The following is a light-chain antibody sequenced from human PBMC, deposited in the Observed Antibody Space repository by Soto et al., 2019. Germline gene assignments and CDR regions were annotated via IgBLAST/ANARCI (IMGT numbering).Light chain of an antibody. CDR1: QSVRNN. CDR2: GAS. CDR3: QEYDNWPPWT. Sequence: TVMTHSPATLSVSVGERFTLSCRASQSVRNNLAWYQQKPGQAPRLLIYGASTRATDVPARFSGSGSGTEFTLTISGPQSEDFAVYYCQEYDNWPPWTFGQGTKVDIK. J-gene: IGKJ1*01. V-gene: IGKV3-15*01.